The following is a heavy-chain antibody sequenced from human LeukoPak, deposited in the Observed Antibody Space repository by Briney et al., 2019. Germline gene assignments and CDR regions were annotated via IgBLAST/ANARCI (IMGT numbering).Heavy chain of an antibody. CDR2: IYYSGST. D-gene: IGHD1-26*01. CDR3: ARDVFGGSYYYGMDV. V-gene: IGHV4-30-4*01. J-gene: IGHJ6*02. CDR1: GGSISSGDYY. Sequence: SETLSLTCTVSGGSISSGDYYWSWIRQPPGKGLEWIGYIYYSGSTYYNPSLKSRVTISVDTSKNQFSLKLSSVTAADTAVYYCARDVFGGSYYYGMDVWGQGTTVTVSS.